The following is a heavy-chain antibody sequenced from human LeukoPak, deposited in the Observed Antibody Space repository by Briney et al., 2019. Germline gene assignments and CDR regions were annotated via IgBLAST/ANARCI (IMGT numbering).Heavy chain of an antibody. D-gene: IGHD3-22*01. J-gene: IGHJ5*02. CDR3: ARDLGAYYDSSDNWFDP. CDR1: GFTFSDYY. Sequence: GGSLRLSCAASGFTFSDYYMSWIRQAPGKGLECVSYISSSGNTTYYSDSVRGRFTISRDNAKNTLYLQMNSLRAEDTALYYCARDLGAYYDSSDNWFDPWGQGTLVTVSS. CDR2: ISSSGNTT. V-gene: IGHV3-11*04.